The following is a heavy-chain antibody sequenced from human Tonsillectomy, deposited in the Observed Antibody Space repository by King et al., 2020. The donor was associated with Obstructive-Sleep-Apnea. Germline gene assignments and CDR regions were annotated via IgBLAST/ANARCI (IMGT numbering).Heavy chain of an antibody. CDR1: GFSLSTSGMC. CDR3: ARELGYCSSTSCYDYYYGMDV. CDR2: IDWDDDK. D-gene: IGHD2-2*01. J-gene: IGHJ6*02. V-gene: IGHV2-70*11. Sequence: VTLKESGPALVKPTQTLTLTCTFSGFSLSTSGMCVSWIRQPPGKALEWLARIDWDDDKYYSTSLKTRLTISKDTSKNQVVLTMTNMDPVDTATYYCARELGYCSSTSCYDYYYGMDVWGHGTTVTVSS.